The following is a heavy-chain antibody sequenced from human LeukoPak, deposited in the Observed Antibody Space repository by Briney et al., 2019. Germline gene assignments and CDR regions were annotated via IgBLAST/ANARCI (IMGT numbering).Heavy chain of an antibody. CDR2: INSEGSST. CDR1: GFTFSSYW. CDR3: ARDLVGATKDNWFDP. Sequence: GGSLRLSCAASGFTFSSYWMHWVRQAPGKGLVWVSRINSEGSSTSYADSVKGRFTISRDNAKNTLYLQMNSLRAEDTAVYYCARDLVGATKDNWFDPWGQGTLVTVSS. D-gene: IGHD1-26*01. V-gene: IGHV3-74*01. J-gene: IGHJ5*02.